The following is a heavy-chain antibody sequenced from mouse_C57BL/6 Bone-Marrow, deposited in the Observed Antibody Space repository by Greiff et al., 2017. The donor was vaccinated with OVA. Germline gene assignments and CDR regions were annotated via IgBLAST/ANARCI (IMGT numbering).Heavy chain of an antibody. J-gene: IGHJ3*01. V-gene: IGHV1-54*01. CDR1: GYAFPNYL. D-gene: IGHD2-1*01. CDR2: INPGSGGS. CDR3: ARKGNFAWFAY. Sequence: VPLQQSGAELVRPGTSVKVSCKASGYAFPNYLIEWVKQRPGQGLAWIGVINPGSGGSNYNEKVNGKATLTADKSSSTAYMHLSSLTSEDSAVYFCARKGNFAWFAYWGQGTLVTVSA.